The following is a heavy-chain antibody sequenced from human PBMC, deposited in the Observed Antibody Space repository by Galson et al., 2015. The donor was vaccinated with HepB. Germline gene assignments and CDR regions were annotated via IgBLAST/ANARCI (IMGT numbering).Heavy chain of an antibody. Sequence: SLRLSCAASGFTFTNFAMNWVRQAPGKGLEWVSGISGSGAGTHYADSVKGRFTISRDNSKNTVYLQMSSLRAEDTAIYYCAKDSLRDYFGSGTLWAFDVWGQGTMVTVS. CDR3: AKDSLRDYFGSGTLWAFDV. V-gene: IGHV3-23*01. CDR2: ISGSGAGT. CDR1: GFTFTNFA. D-gene: IGHD3-10*01. J-gene: IGHJ3*01.